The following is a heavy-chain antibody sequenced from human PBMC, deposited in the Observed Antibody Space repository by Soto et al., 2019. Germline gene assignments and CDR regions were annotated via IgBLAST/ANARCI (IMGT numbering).Heavy chain of an antibody. J-gene: IGHJ4*01. CDR2: IYWDDGK. CDR1: GFSLSTSGVG. V-gene: IGHV2-5*02. CDR3: AHRGPFQQLDY. Sequence: SGPTLVNPTQTLTLTCTFSGFSLSTSGVGVGWIRQPPGKALEWLAVIYWDDGKRYSPYLKNRLSITKDTSKNRVVLTMTNIDPVDTATYYCAHRGPFQQLDYRGHRTLVTVS. D-gene: IGHD5-18*01.